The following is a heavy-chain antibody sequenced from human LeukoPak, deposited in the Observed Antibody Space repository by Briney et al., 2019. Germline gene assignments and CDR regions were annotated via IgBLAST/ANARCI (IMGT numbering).Heavy chain of an antibody. CDR3: ARAGGYCGRISCPYYFDY. D-gene: IGHD2-15*01. Sequence: ASVKVSCEASGYTFTSYDINWVRRATGQGLEWMGWMNPNSGNTGYAQKFQGRVTMTRNTSISTAYMELSSLRSEDTAVYYCARAGGYCGRISCPYYFDYWGQGSLVAVSS. J-gene: IGHJ4*02. CDR1: GYTFTSYD. CDR2: MNPNSGNT. V-gene: IGHV1-8*01.